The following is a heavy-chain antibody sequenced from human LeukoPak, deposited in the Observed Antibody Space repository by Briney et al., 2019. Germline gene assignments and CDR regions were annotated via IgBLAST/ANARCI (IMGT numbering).Heavy chain of an antibody. CDR1: GFTFSSYG. CDR2: IRYDGSNK. Sequence: SGGSLRLSCAASGFTFSSYGMHWVRQAPGKGLEWVAFIRYDGSNKYYADSVKGRFTISRDNSKNTLYLQMNSLGAEDTAVYYCAKDTIRITIFGVVGYFQHWGQGTLVTVSS. J-gene: IGHJ1*01. V-gene: IGHV3-30*02. D-gene: IGHD3-3*01. CDR3: AKDTIRITIFGVVGYFQH.